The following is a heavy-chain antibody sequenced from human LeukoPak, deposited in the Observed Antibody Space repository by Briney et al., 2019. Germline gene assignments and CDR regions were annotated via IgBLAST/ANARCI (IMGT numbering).Heavy chain of an antibody. Sequence: SETLSLTCSVSVGSIRSYYWSWIRQSPGKGLEWIGYIHYSGTINYNPSLKSRFTMSVDTSKNQFSLKVTSVTAADTAVYFCAKNGLGSGWFEGWFDPWGQETLVTVSS. V-gene: IGHV4-59*01. CDR1: VGSIRSYY. CDR2: IHYSGTI. D-gene: IGHD6-19*01. CDR3: AKNGLGSGWFEGWFDP. J-gene: IGHJ5*02.